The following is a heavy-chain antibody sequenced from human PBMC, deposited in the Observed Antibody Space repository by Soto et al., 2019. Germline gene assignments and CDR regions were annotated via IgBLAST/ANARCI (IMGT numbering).Heavy chain of an antibody. Sequence: SGPTLVKPTQTLTLTCTFSGFSLSTSGVGVGWIRQPPGKALEWLALIYWDDDKRYSPSLKSRLTITKDTSKNQVVLTMTNMDPVDTATYYCAQSERLPYGDSPTFDYWGQGTLVTVSS. CDR2: IYWDDDK. V-gene: IGHV2-5*02. CDR3: AQSERLPYGDSPTFDY. J-gene: IGHJ4*02. CDR1: GFSLSTSGVG. D-gene: IGHD4-17*01.